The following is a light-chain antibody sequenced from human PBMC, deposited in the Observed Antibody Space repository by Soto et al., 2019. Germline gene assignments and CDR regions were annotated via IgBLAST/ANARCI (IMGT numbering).Light chain of an antibody. V-gene: IGKV1-39*01. Sequence: DIQMTQSPTSLSASVVDRVTITRRASQSIGIYLNWYQQEPGKAPKLLIYAASTLQSGVPLRFSGSGSGTDFTLSIGSLQPEDFATYVCQQSYTTPFTFGPGTKVDIK. J-gene: IGKJ3*01. CDR1: QSIGIY. CDR3: QQSYTTPFT. CDR2: AAS.